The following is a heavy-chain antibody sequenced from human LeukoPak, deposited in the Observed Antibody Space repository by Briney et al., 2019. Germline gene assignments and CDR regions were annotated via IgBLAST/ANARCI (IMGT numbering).Heavy chain of an antibody. J-gene: IGHJ4*02. D-gene: IGHD3-10*01. CDR3: AARSGSPRYFDY. CDR1: GFTVTGNY. CDR2: IYSGGST. Sequence: GGSLRLSCAASGFTVTGNYMIWVRQAPGRGLEWVSVIYSGGSTYNADSVKGRFTISRDNSKNTLYLQMNSLRAEDTAVYYCAARSGSPRYFDYWGQGTLVTVSS. V-gene: IGHV3-66*01.